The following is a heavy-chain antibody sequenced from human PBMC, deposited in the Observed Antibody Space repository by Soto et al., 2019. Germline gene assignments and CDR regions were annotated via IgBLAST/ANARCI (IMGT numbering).Heavy chain of an antibody. CDR3: ARGPLGNYYNFSYMAV. CDR1: GYTFTGYY. CDR2: INPNSGGT. J-gene: IGHJ6*03. Sequence: ASVKVSCKASGYTFTGYYMHWVRQAPGQGLEWMGWINPNSGGTNYAQKFQGWVTMTRDTSISTAYMELSRLRSDDTAVYYCARGPLGNYYNFSYMAVWGKGTTVPVSS. V-gene: IGHV1-2*04.